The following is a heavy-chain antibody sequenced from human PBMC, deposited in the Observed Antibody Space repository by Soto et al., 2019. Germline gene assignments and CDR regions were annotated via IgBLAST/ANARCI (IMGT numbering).Heavy chain of an antibody. V-gene: IGHV4-61*01. Sequence: QVQLQESGPGLVKPSETLSLTCTVSGGSVSSGSYYWSWIRQPPGKGLEWIGYIYYSGSTNYNPSLKIRVTRSVDTSKNQFSLKLSSVTAADTAVYYCERGHRDFWSGYYWCDPWGQGTLVTVSS. CDR2: IYYSGST. J-gene: IGHJ5*02. CDR3: ERGHRDFWSGYYWCDP. D-gene: IGHD3-3*01. CDR1: GGSVSSGSYY.